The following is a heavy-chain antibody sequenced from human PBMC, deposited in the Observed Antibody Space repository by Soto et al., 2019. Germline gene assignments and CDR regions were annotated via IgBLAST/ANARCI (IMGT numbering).Heavy chain of an antibody. D-gene: IGHD6-13*01. Sequence: GGSLRLSCAASGFTFSDYYMSWIRQAPGKGLEWVSYISSSGSTIYYAESVKGRFTISRDNAKNSLYLQMNSLRAEDTAVYYCARNGRGIAAAGTDDYYYYYYMDVWGKGTTVTVSS. J-gene: IGHJ6*03. V-gene: IGHV3-11*01. CDR2: ISSSGSTI. CDR3: ARNGRGIAAAGTDDYYYYYYMDV. CDR1: GFTFSDYY.